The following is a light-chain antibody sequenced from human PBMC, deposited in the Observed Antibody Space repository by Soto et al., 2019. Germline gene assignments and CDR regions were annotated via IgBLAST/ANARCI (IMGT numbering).Light chain of an antibody. V-gene: IGKV1-17*01. CDR2: AAS. CDR1: QVITND. Sequence: DIQMTQSPSSLSASVGDRLTITCRASQVITNDLGWYQQKPGKAPKRLIYAASTLQSGVPSRFSGSGSETEFTLTISSLQPEDVATYYCLQLNTYPWTFGQGTKVDIK. J-gene: IGKJ1*01. CDR3: LQLNTYPWT.